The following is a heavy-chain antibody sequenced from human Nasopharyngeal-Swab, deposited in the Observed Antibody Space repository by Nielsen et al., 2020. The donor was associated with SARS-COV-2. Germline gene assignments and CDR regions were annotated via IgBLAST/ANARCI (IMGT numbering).Heavy chain of an antibody. CDR3: AKDYYGSGGAYYFDY. V-gene: IGHV3-21*01. J-gene: IGHJ4*02. D-gene: IGHD3-10*01. CDR1: GFTFNTYS. Sequence: GESLTISCAASGFTFNTYSMNWVRQAPGKGLEWVSSISSSSAYIYYADSVKGRFTISRDNAKNSLYLQMNSLRAEDTAVYYCAKDYYGSGGAYYFDYWGQGTLVTVSS. CDR2: ISSSSAYI.